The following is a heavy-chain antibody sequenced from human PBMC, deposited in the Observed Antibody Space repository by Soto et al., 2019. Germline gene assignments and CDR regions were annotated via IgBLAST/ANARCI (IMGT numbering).Heavy chain of an antibody. CDR3: ATSYGSGYRAFDS. V-gene: IGHV1-69*02. D-gene: IGHD3-10*01. CDR2: INPILSMT. CDR1: GDTFNCYT. J-gene: IGHJ4*02. Sequence: QVQLVQSGADVQRPGSSVRVSCKASGDTFNCYTINWVRQAPGQGLQWMGRINPILSMTNYAPRFQGRVTMTADKSTSTAYMELSSLRSEDTAMAYCATSYGSGYRAFDSWGQGALVTVSS.